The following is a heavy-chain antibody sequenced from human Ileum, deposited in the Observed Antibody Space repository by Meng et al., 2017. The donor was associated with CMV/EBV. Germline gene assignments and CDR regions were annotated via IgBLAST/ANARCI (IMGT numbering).Heavy chain of an antibody. D-gene: IGHD5/OR15-5a*01. J-gene: IGHJ4*02. CDR1: GDSISSYY. V-gene: IGHV4-59*01. CDR3: ALYSVYAGFDY. Sequence: SETLSLTCTVSGDSISSYYWSWIRQSPGKGLEWIAYVYHSGSTNYNPSLKSRVSVSIDTSKKQFSLKLTSVTTADAAVYYCALYSVYAGFDYWGQGTLVTVSS. CDR2: VYHSGST.